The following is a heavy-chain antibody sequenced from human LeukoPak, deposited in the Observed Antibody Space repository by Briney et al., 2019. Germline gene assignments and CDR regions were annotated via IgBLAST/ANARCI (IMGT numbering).Heavy chain of an antibody. J-gene: IGHJ6*02. CDR1: GFTFSSHS. CDR3: ARSLDIVVVPAAIPHYYYYGMDV. CDR2: ISSSSSYI. D-gene: IGHD2-2*03. V-gene: IGHV3-21*01. Sequence: GGSLRLSCAASGFTFSSHSMNWVRQAPGKGLEWVSSISSSSSYIYYADSVKGRFTISRDNAKNSLYLQMNSLRAEDTAVYYCARSLDIVVVPAAIPHYYYYGMDVWGQGTTVTVSS.